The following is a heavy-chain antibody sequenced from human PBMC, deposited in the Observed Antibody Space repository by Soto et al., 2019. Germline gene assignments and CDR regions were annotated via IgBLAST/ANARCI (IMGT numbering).Heavy chain of an antibody. V-gene: IGHV1-69*13. CDR1: GGTFSSYA. J-gene: IGHJ6*03. D-gene: IGHD3-3*01. CDR2: IIPIFGTA. Sequence: ASVKVSFKASGGTFSSYAISWVRQAPGQGLEWMGGIIPIFGTANYAQKFQGRVTITADESTSTAYMELRSLRSDDTAVYYCARVRLLEWLPSDYYSYYMEVWGKGTTVTVSS. CDR3: ARVRLLEWLPSDYYSYYMEV.